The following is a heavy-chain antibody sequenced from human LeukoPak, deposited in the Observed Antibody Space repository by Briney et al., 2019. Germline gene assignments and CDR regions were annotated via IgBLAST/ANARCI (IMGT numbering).Heavy chain of an antibody. D-gene: IGHD3-22*01. CDR1: GYTFTGYY. V-gene: IGHV1-2*02. Sequence: ASVKVSCKASGYTFTGYYMHWVRQAPGQGLEWMGWINPNNGGTNYAQKFQGRVTMTRDTSISTAYMELSRLRSDDTAVYFCARRCDTSSYYTYYFDYWGQGTLVTVSS. CDR3: ARRCDTSSYYTYYFDY. CDR2: INPNNGGT. J-gene: IGHJ4*02.